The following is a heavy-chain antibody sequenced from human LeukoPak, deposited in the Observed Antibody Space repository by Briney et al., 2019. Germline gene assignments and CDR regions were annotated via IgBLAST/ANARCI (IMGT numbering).Heavy chain of an antibody. V-gene: IGHV4-4*07. CDR2: ISTRGNA. Sequence: SETLSLTCSVSGGSISSFYWSWVRQPAGKGLEWIGRISTRGNADSHPSLKTRVTLPIDPSKKQFSLKLSSVTAADTAMYYCASDSFYDSGGYFYYWGQGTLVTVSS. J-gene: IGHJ4*02. D-gene: IGHD3-22*01. CDR3: ASDSFYDSGGYFYY. CDR1: GGSISSFY.